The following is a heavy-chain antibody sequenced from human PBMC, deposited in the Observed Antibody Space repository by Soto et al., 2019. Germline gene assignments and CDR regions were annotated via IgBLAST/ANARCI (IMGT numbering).Heavy chain of an antibody. CDR2: ISGYGGST. CDR1: GFTFSSYA. J-gene: IGHJ4*02. CDR3: AKDLEREVFTAEYLDH. V-gene: IGHV3-23*01. D-gene: IGHD1-1*01. Sequence: VQLLESGGGLVQPGGSLRLSCAASGFTFSSYAMSWVRQAPGKGLEWVSGISGYGGSTYYADSVKGRFTISRDNSKNTLYLQMNSLRAEDTAVYYCAKDLEREVFTAEYLDHWGQGSLVTVSS.